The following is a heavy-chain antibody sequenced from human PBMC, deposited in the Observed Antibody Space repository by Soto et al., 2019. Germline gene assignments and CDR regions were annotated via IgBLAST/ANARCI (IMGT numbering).Heavy chain of an antibody. CDR1: GYSFTSYG. CDR2: ISAYNGDT. CDR3: ARDDQWGYCSGGSCYGHYYYGMDV. J-gene: IGHJ6*02. Sequence: GESLKISCKGSGYSFTSYGISWVRQAPGQGLEWMGWISAYNGDTNYAQKLQGRVTMTTDTSTSTAYMELRSLRSDDTAVYYCARDDQWGYCSGGSCYGHYYYGMDVWGQGTTVTVSS. V-gene: IGHV1-18*01. D-gene: IGHD2-15*01.